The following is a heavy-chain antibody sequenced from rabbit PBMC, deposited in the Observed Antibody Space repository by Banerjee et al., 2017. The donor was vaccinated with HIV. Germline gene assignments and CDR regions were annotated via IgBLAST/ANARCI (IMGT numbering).Heavy chain of an antibody. CDR1: GFSFSNGYV. J-gene: IGHJ4*01. Sequence: QEQLVESGGGLVKPEGSLTLTCTASGFSFSNGYVMCWVRQAPGKGLEWIACINTSSGNTVYANWAKGRFTISKTSSTTVTLQMTSLTAADTATFFCARGGSYDDDGDPPFNLWGPGTLVTVS. V-gene: IGHV1S45*01. CDR2: INTSSGNT. D-gene: IGHD2-1*01. CDR3: ARGGSYDDDGDPPFNL.